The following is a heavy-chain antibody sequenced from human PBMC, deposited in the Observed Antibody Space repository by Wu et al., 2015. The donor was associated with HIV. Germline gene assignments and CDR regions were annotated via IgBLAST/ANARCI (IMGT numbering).Heavy chain of an antibody. CDR3: ARGDGGFYSSGWYGVAFET. CDR1: GYPFTSHA. V-gene: IGHV1-18*01. CDR2: ISTYSGTT. Sequence: QVHLVQSGAEVRKPGASVRVSCKTSGYPFTSHAINWVRQAPGQRFDWLGWISTYSGTTQYAQQFQGRVTITTDESTNTAYMEVSSLTSEDTATYYCARGDGGFYSSGWYGVAFETWGQGTKVTVS. J-gene: IGHJ3*02. D-gene: IGHD6-19*01.